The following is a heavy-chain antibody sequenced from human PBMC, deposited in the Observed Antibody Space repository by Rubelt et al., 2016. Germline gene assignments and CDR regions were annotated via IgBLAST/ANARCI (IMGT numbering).Heavy chain of an antibody. D-gene: IGHD3-22*01. CDR1: GGSISSSSYY. CDR3: ARAVSYYDSSGYGYYYYMDV. CDR2: IYYSGST. V-gene: IGHV4-39*07. J-gene: IGHJ6*03. Sequence: LQLQESGPGLVKPSETLSLTCTVSGGSISSSSYYWGWIRQPPGKGLEWIGSIYYSGSTYYNPSLKSRVTISVDTAKNQFSLKLSSVTAADTAVYYCARAVSYYDSSGYGYYYYMDVWGKGTTVTVSS.